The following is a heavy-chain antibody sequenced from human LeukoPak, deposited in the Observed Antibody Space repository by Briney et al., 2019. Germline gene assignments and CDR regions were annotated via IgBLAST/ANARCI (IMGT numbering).Heavy chain of an antibody. CDR1: GFTFSAYA. CDR2: ISSNRGSS. J-gene: IGHJ4*02. Sequence: GWSLRLSCSASGFTFSAYAMYWVRQAPGKGLEYVSGISSNRGSSFYADSVKGRFTISRDNSKNTLYLQMSSLRAEDTAVYYCVKITSVTGGDCWGQGTRLTVSS. D-gene: IGHD1-1*01. CDR3: VKITSVTGGDC. V-gene: IGHV3-64D*09.